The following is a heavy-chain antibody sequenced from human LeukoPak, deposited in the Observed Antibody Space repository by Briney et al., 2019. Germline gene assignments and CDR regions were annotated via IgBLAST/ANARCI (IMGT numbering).Heavy chain of an antibody. D-gene: IGHD2-15*01. CDR1: GGSFSGYY. V-gene: IGHV4-34*01. J-gene: IGHJ5*02. Sequence: SDTLSLTCAVDGGSFSGYYWSLIRQPPGKGLEWIGVIYRTGSTNYNPSLKSRVTISVDTSKNQFSLKLSSVTAADTAVYYCARGLSANHYCSGGSCYSNWFDPWGQGTLVTVSS. CDR3: ARGLSANHYCSGGSCYSNWFDP. CDR2: IYRTGST.